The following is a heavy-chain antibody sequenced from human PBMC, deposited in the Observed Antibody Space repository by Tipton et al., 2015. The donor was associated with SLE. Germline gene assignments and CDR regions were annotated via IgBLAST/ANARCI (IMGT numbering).Heavy chain of an antibody. V-gene: IGHV4-31*03. D-gene: IGHD6-6*01. J-gene: IGHJ4*02. CDR2: IYYSGST. CDR1: GGSISSGGYY. Sequence: LSLTCTVSGGSISSGGYYWSWIRQHPGKGLEWIGYIYYSGSTYYNPSLKSRVTISVDTSKNQFSLKPSSVTAADTAVYYCARGGGIAAPAYWGQGTLVTVSS. CDR3: ARGGGIAAPAY.